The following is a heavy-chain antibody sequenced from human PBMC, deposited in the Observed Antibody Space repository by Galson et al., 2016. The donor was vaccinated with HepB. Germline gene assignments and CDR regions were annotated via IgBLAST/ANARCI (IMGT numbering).Heavy chain of an antibody. D-gene: IGHD3-3*01. Sequence: TLSLTCTVSGGSISSGGYYWSWIRQHPGKGLEWIGYISYSGSTYYNPSLRSRLTISVDTSKNQFSLKLSSVTAADTAVYYCAAFDFWNGYGYWGQGILVSVSS. V-gene: IGHV4-31*03. CDR1: GGSISSGGYY. CDR2: ISYSGST. CDR3: AAFDFWNGYGY. J-gene: IGHJ4*02.